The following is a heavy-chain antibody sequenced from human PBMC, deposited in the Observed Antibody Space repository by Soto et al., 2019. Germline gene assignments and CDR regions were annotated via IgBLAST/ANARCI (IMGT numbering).Heavy chain of an antibody. CDR2: ISYSGST. J-gene: IGHJ4*02. Sequence: SETLSLTCTVSGGSISSGNYYWSWIRQPPGKGLEWIGFISYSGSTYYSLSLKSRVTISVDTSKNQFSLNLSFVTAADTAVYYCVKDGARGTIVGPTTISFLDYWGRGILVTVSS. D-gene: IGHD1-26*01. CDR3: VKDGARGTIVGPTTISFLDY. CDR1: GGSISSGNYY. V-gene: IGHV4-30-4*01.